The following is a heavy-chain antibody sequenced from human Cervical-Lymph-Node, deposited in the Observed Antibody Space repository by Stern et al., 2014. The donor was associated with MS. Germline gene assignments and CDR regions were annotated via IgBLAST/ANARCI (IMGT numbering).Heavy chain of an antibody. CDR3: ARGRGDARPYYFDY. D-gene: IGHD4-17*01. Sequence: QVQLVESGAEVKKPGASVKVSCKASGYTFTNYYIHWVRQAPGQGLEWTGWIDPNSGGTNYAQKSQGRVTMTRDTSISTAYMELSRLTSDDTAVYYCARGRGDARPYYFDYWGQGTLVTVSS. CDR1: GYTFTNYY. CDR2: IDPNSGGT. V-gene: IGHV1-2*02. J-gene: IGHJ4*02.